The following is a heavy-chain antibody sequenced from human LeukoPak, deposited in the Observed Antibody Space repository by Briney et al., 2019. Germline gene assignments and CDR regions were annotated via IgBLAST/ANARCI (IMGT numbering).Heavy chain of an antibody. Sequence: QPGGSLRLSCSASGFTFADFTMSWFRHSPGQGLEWVGFIRSKVYGGAPEHAASVAARFTISRDDSTSIAYLQMNSLQAEDTAVYYCARGSGRYVMVDWWGQGTLVTVSS. CDR1: GFTFADFT. D-gene: IGHD6-19*01. CDR3: ARGSGRYVMVDW. CDR2: IRSKVYGGAP. V-gene: IGHV3-49*03. J-gene: IGHJ4*02.